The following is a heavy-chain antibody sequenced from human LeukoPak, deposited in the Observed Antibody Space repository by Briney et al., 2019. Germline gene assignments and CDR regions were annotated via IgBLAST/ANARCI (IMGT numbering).Heavy chain of an antibody. CDR1: GFTFSSYG. V-gene: IGHV3-30*03. CDR2: ISYDGSNK. J-gene: IGHJ3*02. D-gene: IGHD3-10*01. Sequence: GGSLRLSCAASGFTFSSYGMHWVRQAPGKGLEWVAVISYDGSNKYYADSVKGRFTISRDNSKNTLYLQMNSLRAEDTAVYYCARLLWFGELLYFEAFDIWGQGTMVTVSS. CDR3: ARLLWFGELLYFEAFDI.